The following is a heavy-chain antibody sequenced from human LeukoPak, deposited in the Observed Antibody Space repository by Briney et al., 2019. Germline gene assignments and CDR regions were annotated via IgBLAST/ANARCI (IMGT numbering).Heavy chain of an antibody. J-gene: IGHJ4*02. Sequence: PSETLSLTCTVSGGSISSGGYYWSWIRQHPGKGLEWIGYIYYSGSTYYNPSLKSRVTISVDTSKNQFSLKLSSVTAADTAVYYCARRLKTWILVPNYFDYWGQGTLVTVSS. CDR2: IYYSGST. D-gene: IGHD5-18*01. CDR3: ARRLKTWILVPNYFDY. V-gene: IGHV4-31*03. CDR1: GGSISSGGYY.